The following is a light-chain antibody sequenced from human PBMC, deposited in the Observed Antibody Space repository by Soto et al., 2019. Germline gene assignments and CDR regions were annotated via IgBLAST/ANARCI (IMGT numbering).Light chain of an antibody. CDR2: QVN. V-gene: IGLV2-8*01. CDR3: SSYAGSDNPYV. Sequence: QSVLTQPPSASGSPGQSVTISCTGTSSDFGGYDYVSWYQQHPGKVPKLMIYQVNRRPSGVPDRFFGSKSGNTASLTVSGLQAEDEADYYCSSYAGSDNPYVFGSGTKVTVL. J-gene: IGLJ1*01. CDR1: SSDFGGYDY.